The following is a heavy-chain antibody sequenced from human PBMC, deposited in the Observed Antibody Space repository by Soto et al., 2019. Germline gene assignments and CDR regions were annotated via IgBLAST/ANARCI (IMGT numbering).Heavy chain of an antibody. D-gene: IGHD6-19*01. CDR2: INSDGSST. CDR1: GFTFSSYL. J-gene: IGHJ3*02. Sequence: EVQLVESGGGLVQPGGSLRLSCAASGFTFSSYLMHWVRQAPGKGLVWVSRINSDGSSTTYADSVKGRFTISRDSAKNTLYLQMNRLRGEDTAVYYCARVRMAGDFDIWGQGTMVTVSS. V-gene: IGHV3-74*01. CDR3: ARVRMAGDFDI.